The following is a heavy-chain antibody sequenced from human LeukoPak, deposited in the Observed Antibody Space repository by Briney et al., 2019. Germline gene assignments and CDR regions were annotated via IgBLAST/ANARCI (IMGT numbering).Heavy chain of an antibody. CDR2: ISAYNGNT. Sequence: GASVKVSCKASGYTFTSYGISWVRQAPGQGLEWMGWISAYNGNTNYAQKLQGRVTMTTDISTSTAYMELRSLRSDDTAVYYCARARAVFGVVIVFDYWGQGTLVTVSS. V-gene: IGHV1-18*01. D-gene: IGHD3-3*01. CDR3: ARARAVFGVVIVFDY. CDR1: GYTFTSYG. J-gene: IGHJ4*02.